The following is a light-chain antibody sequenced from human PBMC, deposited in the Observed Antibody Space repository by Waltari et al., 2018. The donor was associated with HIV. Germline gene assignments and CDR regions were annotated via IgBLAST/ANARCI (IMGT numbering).Light chain of an antibody. CDR3: QQYYNTPLT. Sequence: IVMTQSPDSLAVSLGERATINCKSSQSVLYSANHKNYLAWYQQKPGQPPKLLIYWASTRESGVPDRFSGGGSATDSTLTISSLQAEDVAVYYCQQYYNTPLTFGGGTKVDIK. V-gene: IGKV4-1*01. J-gene: IGKJ4*01. CDR1: QSVLYSANHKNY. CDR2: WAS.